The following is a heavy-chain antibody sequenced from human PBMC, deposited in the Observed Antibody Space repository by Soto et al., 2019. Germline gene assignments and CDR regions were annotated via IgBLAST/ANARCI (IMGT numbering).Heavy chain of an antibody. CDR3: TRGRAGKRWEQDY. D-gene: IGHD1-26*01. CDR1: GGSISGYY. V-gene: IGHV4-59*01. Sequence: QVQLQESGPGLVKPSETLSLTCTVSGGSISGYYWSWIRQPPGKGLEWIGYINYSGTTNYNPSLKSRVIMSVATSKNQCSLKLSSVTAADTAVYYCTRGRAGKRWEQDYWGQGTLVTVSS. CDR2: INYSGTT. J-gene: IGHJ4*02.